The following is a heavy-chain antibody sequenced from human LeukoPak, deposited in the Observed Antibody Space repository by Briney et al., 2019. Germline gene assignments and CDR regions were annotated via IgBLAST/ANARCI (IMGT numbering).Heavy chain of an antibody. CDR2: ISSGGST. V-gene: IGHV3-64D*09. J-gene: IGHJ4*02. Sequence: GGSLRLSRSASGFTLSTYTMHWVRQAPGKGLEYVSTISSGGSTYYADSVEGRFTISRDNSKNTLYLQMSSLRPEDTAVYYCVKDTTYCSGGSCSFTYSFDYWGQGTLVTVSS. CDR3: VKDTTYCSGGSCSFTYSFDY. D-gene: IGHD2-15*01. CDR1: GFTLSTYT.